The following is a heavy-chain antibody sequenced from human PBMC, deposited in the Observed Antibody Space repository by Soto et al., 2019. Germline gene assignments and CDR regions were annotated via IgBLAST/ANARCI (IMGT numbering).Heavy chain of an antibody. V-gene: IGHV1-58*01. CDR2: IVVGSGNT. D-gene: IGHD3-9*01. Sequence: ASVKVSCKASGFTFTSSAVQWVRQARGQRLEWIGWIVVGSGNTNYAQKFQERVTITRDMSTSTAYMELSSLRSEDTAVYYCAAVPDWLFYDTERGYYYYGMDVWGQGTTVTVSS. CDR1: GFTFTSSA. CDR3: AAVPDWLFYDTERGYYYYGMDV. J-gene: IGHJ6*02.